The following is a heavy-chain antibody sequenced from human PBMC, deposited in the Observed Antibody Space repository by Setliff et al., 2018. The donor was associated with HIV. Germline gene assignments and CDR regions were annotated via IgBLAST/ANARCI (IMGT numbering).Heavy chain of an antibody. CDR2: IYWDDDK. CDR3: AHGSRSSSWYPDAFDI. CDR1: GFSLGTSGVG. D-gene: IGHD6-13*01. Sequence: SGPTLVNPTQTLTLTCTFSGFSLGTSGVGVGWIRQPPGKALEWLAVIYWDDDKRYSPSLKNRLTITKDTSKNQVVLTMTNMDAVDTATYYCAHGSRSSSWYPDAFDIWGQGTMVTVSS. V-gene: IGHV2-5*02. J-gene: IGHJ3*02.